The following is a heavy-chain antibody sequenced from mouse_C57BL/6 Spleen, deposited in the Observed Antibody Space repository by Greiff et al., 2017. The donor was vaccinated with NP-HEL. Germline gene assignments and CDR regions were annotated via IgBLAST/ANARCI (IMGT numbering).Heavy chain of an antibody. Sequence: DVKLVESGGGLVKPGGSLKLSCAASGFTFSDYGMHWVRQAPEKGLEWVAYISSGSSTIYYADTLQGRFTISRDNAKNTLFLQMTSLRSEDAAMYYCARRYYGRDAMDYWGQGTSVTVSS. CDR1: GFTFSDYG. J-gene: IGHJ4*01. D-gene: IGHD1-1*01. CDR3: ARRYYGRDAMDY. V-gene: IGHV5-17*01. CDR2: ISSGSSTI.